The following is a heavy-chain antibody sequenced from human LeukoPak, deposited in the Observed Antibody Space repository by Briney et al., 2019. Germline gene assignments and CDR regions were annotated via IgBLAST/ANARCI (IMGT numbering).Heavy chain of an antibody. Sequence: PGRSLGLSCAASGFTFSSYGMHWVRQAPGKGLEWVAVIWYDGSNKYYADSVKGRFTISRDNSKNTLYLQMNSLRAEDTAVYYCARDKEPGWFDPWGQGTLVTVSS. J-gene: IGHJ5*02. CDR2: IWYDGSNK. V-gene: IGHV3-33*01. CDR3: ARDKEPGWFDP. CDR1: GFTFSSYG.